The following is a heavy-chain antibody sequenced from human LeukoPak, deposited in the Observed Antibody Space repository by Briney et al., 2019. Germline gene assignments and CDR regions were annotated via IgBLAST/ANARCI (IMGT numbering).Heavy chain of an antibody. J-gene: IGHJ4*02. CDR2: IYHNGRT. CDR3: ARASEGIGYFDT. D-gene: IGHD3-16*01. Sequence: SETLSLTCTISGASFSNDYWSWVRQAPGKGLEWIGYIYHNGRTSYNPSLKSRLTMSIETSQKQFSLQLISVTAADTAIYYCARASEGIGYFDTWGRGSLVTVSS. CDR1: GASFSNDY. V-gene: IGHV4-59*01.